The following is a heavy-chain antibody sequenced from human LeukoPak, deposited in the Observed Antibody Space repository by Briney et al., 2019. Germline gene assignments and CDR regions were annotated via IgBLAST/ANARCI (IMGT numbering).Heavy chain of an antibody. Sequence: PGGSLRLSCAASGFTFSNAWMSWVRQAPGKGLEWVGRIKSKTDGGTTDYAAPVKGRFTISRDDSKNTLYLQMNSLKTEDTAVYCCTTVTIGYCSGGSCSGDLWGQGTLVTVSS. V-gene: IGHV3-15*01. J-gene: IGHJ4*02. CDR1: GFTFSNAW. CDR3: TTVTIGYCSGGSCSGDL. D-gene: IGHD2-15*01. CDR2: IKSKTDGGTT.